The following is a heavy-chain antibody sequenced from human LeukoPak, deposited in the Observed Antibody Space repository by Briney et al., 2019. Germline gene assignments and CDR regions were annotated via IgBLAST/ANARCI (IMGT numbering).Heavy chain of an antibody. V-gene: IGHV1-2*02. CDR1: GYTFTGYY. CDR2: INPNSGGT. Sequence: GASVKVSCKASGYTFTGYYMHWVRQAPGQGLEWMGWINPNSGGTNYAQKFQGRVTMTRDTSISTAYMELGRLRSDDTAVYYCARREAARDAFDIWGQGTMVTVSS. CDR3: ARREAARDAFDI. J-gene: IGHJ3*02. D-gene: IGHD6-25*01.